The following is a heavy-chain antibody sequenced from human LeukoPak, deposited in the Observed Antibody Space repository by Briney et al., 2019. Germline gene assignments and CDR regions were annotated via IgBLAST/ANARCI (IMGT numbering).Heavy chain of an antibody. CDR2: ISGSGGST. V-gene: IGHV3-23*01. CDR3: AKSGAYCSSTSCRPDY. D-gene: IGHD2-2*01. Sequence: GGSLRLSCAASGFTFSSYAMTWVRQAPGKGLEWVSVISGSGGSTYYADSVKGRFTISRDNSKNTLYLQMNSLRAEDTAVYYCAKSGAYCSSTSCRPDYWGQGTLVTVSS. J-gene: IGHJ4*02. CDR1: GFTFSSYA.